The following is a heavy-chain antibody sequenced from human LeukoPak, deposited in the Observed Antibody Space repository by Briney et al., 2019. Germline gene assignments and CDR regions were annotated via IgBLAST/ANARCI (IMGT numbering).Heavy chain of an antibody. CDR2: IWNDGSDK. CDR1: KFTFSHYA. J-gene: IGHJ1*01. D-gene: IGHD4-11*01. CDR3: AKDAQRGFDYSNSLQH. Sequence: PGGSLRLSCAASKFTFSHYAMHWVRQAPGKGLEWVAVIWNDGSDKYYADSVKGRFTVSIDNSRNTLYLQMDSLRAEDTGVYYCAKDAQRGFDYSNSLQHWGPGTLVTVSS. V-gene: IGHV3-33*06.